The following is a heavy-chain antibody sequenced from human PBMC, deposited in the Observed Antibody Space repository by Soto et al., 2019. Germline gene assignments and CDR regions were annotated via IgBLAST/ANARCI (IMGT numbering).Heavy chain of an antibody. CDR2: IIPVFGTT. J-gene: IGHJ4*02. D-gene: IGHD2-21*02. V-gene: IGHV1-69*01. CDR3: TSNADSGGDCYSY. Sequence: QVQRVQSGAEVKRPGSSVKVSCKASGGTFSTYAITWVRQAPGQGLEWMGGIIPVFGTTNYAQKFQGRVTMTADVSSTTMYMELSRLRSEDTALYFCTSNADSGGDCYSYWGQGTQVTVSS. CDR1: GGTFSTYA.